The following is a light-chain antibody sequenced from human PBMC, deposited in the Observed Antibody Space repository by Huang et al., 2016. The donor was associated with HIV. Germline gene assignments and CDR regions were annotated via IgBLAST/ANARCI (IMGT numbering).Light chain of an antibody. V-gene: IGKV3-15*01. CDR3: QQNNKWPRT. CDR1: QSVSSD. J-gene: IGKJ1*01. CDR2: GAS. Sequence: EIVMTQSPATLSVSPGERATLSCRASQSVSSDLVWFQHKPGQAPRRLIYGASTRATGIPARFRGSGSGTEFTLTISSLQSEDFAVYYCQQNNKWPRTFGQGTKVEI.